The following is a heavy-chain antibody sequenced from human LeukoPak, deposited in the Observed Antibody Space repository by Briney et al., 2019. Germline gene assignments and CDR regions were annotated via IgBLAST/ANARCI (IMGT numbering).Heavy chain of an antibody. CDR3: ARAPPPYCDISGCSSPEYFQY. CDR2: MNPNSGNT. CDR1: GYTFISYD. V-gene: IGHV1-8*01. Sequence: EASVKVSCKASGYTFISYDINWVRQPTGQGLEWMGWMNPNSGNTGFAQEFQGRLTMTPSTSIRTAYMELSSLGSEDTAVYYCARAPPPYCDISGCSSPEYFQYWGQGTLVTASS. D-gene: IGHD2-2*01. J-gene: IGHJ1*01.